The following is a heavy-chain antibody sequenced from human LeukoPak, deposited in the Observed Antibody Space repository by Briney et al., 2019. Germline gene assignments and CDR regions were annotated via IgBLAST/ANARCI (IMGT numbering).Heavy chain of an antibody. J-gene: IGHJ4*02. V-gene: IGHV4-59*08. Sequence: PSETLSLTCTVSGGSISSYYWSWIRQSPGKGLEWIGYIYYSGSTNYNPSLKSRVTISVDTSKNQFSLKLSSVTAADTAVYYCASLDSSGYRDYWGQGTLVTVSS. D-gene: IGHD3-22*01. CDR3: ASLDSSGYRDY. CDR1: GGSISSYY. CDR2: IYYSGST.